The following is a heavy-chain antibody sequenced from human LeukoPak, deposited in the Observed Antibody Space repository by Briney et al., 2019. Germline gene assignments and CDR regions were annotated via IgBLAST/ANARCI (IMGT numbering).Heavy chain of an antibody. J-gene: IGHJ5*01. Sequence: GGSLRLSCAASGFTFSSYSMNWVRQAPGKGLEWVSSISSSSSYIYYADSVKGRFTISRDNAKNSLYLQMNSLRAEDTAVDYCSRDLGIAVAGKGFDYWGQGTLVNVSS. V-gene: IGHV3-21*01. CDR2: ISSSSSYI. CDR3: SRDLGIAVAGKGFDY. D-gene: IGHD6-19*01. CDR1: GFTFSSYS.